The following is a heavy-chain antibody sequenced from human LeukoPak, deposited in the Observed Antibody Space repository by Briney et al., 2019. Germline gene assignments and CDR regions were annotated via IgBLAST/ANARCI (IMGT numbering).Heavy chain of an antibody. Sequence: GGALRLSCAASGCTFSSYAMHWVRQAPGKGLEGVAVISYDGGNTYYADSVKGRFTISRDNSKNTLYLQLNSLRAEDTAVYYCARDSTYYYASGSSGPHYFDYWGQGTLVSVSS. V-gene: IGHV3-30*01. CDR2: ISYDGGNT. CDR3: ARDSTYYYASGSSGPHYFDY. D-gene: IGHD3-10*01. CDR1: GCTFSSYA. J-gene: IGHJ4*02.